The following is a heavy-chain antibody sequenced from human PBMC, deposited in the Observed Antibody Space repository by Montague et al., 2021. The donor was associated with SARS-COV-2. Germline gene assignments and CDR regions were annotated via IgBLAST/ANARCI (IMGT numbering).Heavy chain of an antibody. Sequence: SLRLSCAASGFNFESYAMHWVRQAPGKGLEWAAGFSLDSDRIDYADSVKGRFIVSRDKAQDTLYLQMSSPRAEDAAVYYCGKGLTPGGMDVWGQGTTVTVSS. CDR3: GKGLTPGGMDV. CDR1: GFNFESYA. V-gene: IGHV3-9*01. D-gene: IGHD3-10*01. CDR2: FSLDSDRI. J-gene: IGHJ6*02.